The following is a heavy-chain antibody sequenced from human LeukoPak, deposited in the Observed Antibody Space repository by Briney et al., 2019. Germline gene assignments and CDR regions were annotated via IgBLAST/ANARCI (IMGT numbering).Heavy chain of an antibody. CDR3: AWERLLTGYSYFDY. CDR1: GGSISSGSYY. J-gene: IGHJ4*02. V-gene: IGHV4-61*02. D-gene: IGHD3-9*01. CDR2: IYTSGGT. Sequence: PSQTLSLTCTVSGGSISSGSYYWSWIRQPAGKGLEWIGRIYTSGGTNYNPSLKSRVTISVETSKNQFSLKLSSVTAADTAVYYCAWERLLTGYSYFDYWAREPWSPSPQ.